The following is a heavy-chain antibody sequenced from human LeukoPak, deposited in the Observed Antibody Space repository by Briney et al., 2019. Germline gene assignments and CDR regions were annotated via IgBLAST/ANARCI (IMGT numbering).Heavy chain of an antibody. CDR3: ASNTGTVFDY. V-gene: IGHV4-39*07. CDR1: GSSISNYY. Sequence: PSETLSLTCTVSGSSISNYYWGWIRQAPGKGLEWIGSIYYSGNTYYNPSLRSRVTISLEMSKHQFSLNLTSVTAADTAVYYCASNTGTVFDYWGQGALVTVSS. CDR2: IYYSGNT. J-gene: IGHJ4*02. D-gene: IGHD7-27*01.